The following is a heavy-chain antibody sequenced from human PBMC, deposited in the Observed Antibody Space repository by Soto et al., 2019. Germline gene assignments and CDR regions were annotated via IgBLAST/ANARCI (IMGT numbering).Heavy chain of an antibody. CDR2: INHRGNT. CDR1: GGSFRGYY. Sequence: QVQLQQWGAGLLKPSETLSLTCAVYGGSFRGYYWNWIRQPPGKGLEWIGEINHRGNTNYDPSLKSRGTISVDTSKNQFSLKLSSVTAADTAVYYCGRHSDRSGLDSWGQGTLVTVSS. CDR3: GRHSDRSGLDS. V-gene: IGHV4-34*01. D-gene: IGHD3-22*01. J-gene: IGHJ4*02.